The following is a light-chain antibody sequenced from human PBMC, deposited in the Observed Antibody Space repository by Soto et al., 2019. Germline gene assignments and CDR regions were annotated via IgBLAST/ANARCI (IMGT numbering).Light chain of an antibody. V-gene: IGKV1-5*01. CDR2: DAS. CDR3: QQTYSTLLT. Sequence: DIQMTQSPSTLSATVGDRVTITCRASQSISTWLAWYQQKPGKAPKLLIYDASSLEVGVPSRFSGSGSRTEFTLTISSLQPDDFATYYCQQTYSTLLTFGGGTKVDIK. CDR1: QSISTW. J-gene: IGKJ4*01.